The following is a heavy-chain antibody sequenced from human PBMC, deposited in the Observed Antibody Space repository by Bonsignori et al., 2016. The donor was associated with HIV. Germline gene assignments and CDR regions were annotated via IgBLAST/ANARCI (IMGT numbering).Heavy chain of an antibody. Sequence: GESLKISCIVSGFSFTNYWMSWVRQAPGKGLEWICNINEDGSRTNYVDSVRGRFTISRDNGKNSLSLQLNSLRAEDTAIYYCGKIRLRDPDDTVESWGQGTLVTVSS. CDR1: GFSFTNYW. J-gene: IGHJ4*02. D-gene: IGHD5-18*01. CDR2: INEDGSRT. V-gene: IGHV3-7*01. CDR3: GKIRLRDPDDTVES.